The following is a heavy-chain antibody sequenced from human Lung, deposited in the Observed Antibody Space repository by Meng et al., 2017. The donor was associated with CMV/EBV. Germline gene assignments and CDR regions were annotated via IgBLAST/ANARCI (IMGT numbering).Heavy chain of an antibody. J-gene: IGHJ6*02. D-gene: IGHD2-2*02. CDR2: ISSSGSTI. V-gene: IGHV3-48*03. Sequence: GGSXRLXCAASGFTFSSYEMNWVRQAPGKGLEWVSYISSSGSTIYYADSVKGRFTISRDNAKNSLYLQMNSLRAEDTAVYYCARDGGLVVVPAAIRFDYYYYGMDVXRQGTTVTVSS. CDR3: ARDGGLVVVPAAIRFDYYYYGMDV. CDR1: GFTFSSYE.